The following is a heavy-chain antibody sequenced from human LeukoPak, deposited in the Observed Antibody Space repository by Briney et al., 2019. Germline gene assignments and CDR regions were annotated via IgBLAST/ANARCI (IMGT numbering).Heavy chain of an antibody. J-gene: IGHJ4*02. CDR1: GFLFSSHA. Sequence: PGGSLRLSCAASGFLFSSHAVRWVRQARGEGLECVSGICGSGGSTYYAHCVRGRLTISRDNSKNRLFLQMDSLRAEDTAVYYCARRDLYYFDGSGYYRGSFDYWGQGTLVTVSS. V-gene: IGHV3-23*01. D-gene: IGHD3-22*01. CDR3: ARRDLYYFDGSGYYRGSFDY. CDR2: ICGSGGST.